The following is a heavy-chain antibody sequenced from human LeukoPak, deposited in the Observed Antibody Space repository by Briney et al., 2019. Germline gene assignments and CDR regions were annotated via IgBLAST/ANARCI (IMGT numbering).Heavy chain of an antibody. CDR2: IYSGGST. CDR3: ARDFAVTTDRHYFYHGLDV. CDR1: GLAVIGEY. V-gene: IGHV3-66*01. Sequence: GGSLRLSCVASGLAVIGEYMCWVRQAPGKGLEWVSTIYSGGSTYYAESVKGRFTISRDNSENTLSLEMNSLKVEDTAVYYCARDFAVTTDRHYFYHGLDVWGQGTTVTVSS. J-gene: IGHJ6*02. D-gene: IGHD6-19*01.